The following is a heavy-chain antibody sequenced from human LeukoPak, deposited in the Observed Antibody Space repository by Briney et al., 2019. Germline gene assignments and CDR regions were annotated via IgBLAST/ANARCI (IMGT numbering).Heavy chain of an antibody. J-gene: IGHJ3*02. D-gene: IGHD1-26*01. CDR2: IKPDESWI. V-gene: IGHV3-7*03. Sequence: PGGSLRLSCTNSGPTFNRDWMGWLRQAPGKGLEWLAHIKPDESWIFYADSVKGRFALSRDNAKNSVHLQMNSLRAEDTAVYFCARLILWETSNAFDIWGQGTMVTVSS. CDR1: GPTFNRDW. CDR3: ARLILWETSNAFDI.